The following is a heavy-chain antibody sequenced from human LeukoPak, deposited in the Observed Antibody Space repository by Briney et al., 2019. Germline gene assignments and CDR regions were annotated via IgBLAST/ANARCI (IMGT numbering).Heavy chain of an antibody. Sequence: GGSLRLSCAASGFTFSSYGMHWVRQAPGKGLEWVAVISYDGSNKYYADSVKGRFTISRDISKNTVYLQMNSLRAEDTAVYYCARDQQEAVAGTTTYYYYMDVWGKGTTVTVSS. D-gene: IGHD6-19*01. CDR1: GFTFSSYG. J-gene: IGHJ6*03. V-gene: IGHV3-30*03. CDR2: ISYDGSNK. CDR3: ARDQQEAVAGTTTYYYYMDV.